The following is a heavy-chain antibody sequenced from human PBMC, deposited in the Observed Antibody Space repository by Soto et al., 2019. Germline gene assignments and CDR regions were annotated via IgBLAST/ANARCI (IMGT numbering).Heavy chain of an antibody. CDR2: INHSGST. Sequence: SETLSLTCAVYGGSFSGYYWSWIRQPPGKGLEWIGEINHSGSTNYNPSLKSRVTISVDTSKNQFSLKLSSVTAADTAVYYCARVSVVGGSPPYWGQGTLVTVSS. V-gene: IGHV4-34*01. J-gene: IGHJ4*02. D-gene: IGHD1-26*01. CDR3: ARVSVVGGSPPY. CDR1: GGSFSGYY.